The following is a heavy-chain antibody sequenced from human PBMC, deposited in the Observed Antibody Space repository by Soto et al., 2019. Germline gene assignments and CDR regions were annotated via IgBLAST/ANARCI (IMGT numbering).Heavy chain of an antibody. D-gene: IGHD1-1*01. J-gene: IGHJ5*02. CDR3: VRDGTKTLRDWFDP. V-gene: IGHV4-4*07. CDR2: IYTSGST. CDR1: GGSISSYY. Sequence: KPSETLSLTCTVSGGSISSYYWSWIRQPAGKGLEWIGRIYTSGSTNYNPSLKSRVTMSVDTSKKQFSLKLRSVTAADTAVYYCVRDGTKTLRDWFDPWGQGISVTVSS.